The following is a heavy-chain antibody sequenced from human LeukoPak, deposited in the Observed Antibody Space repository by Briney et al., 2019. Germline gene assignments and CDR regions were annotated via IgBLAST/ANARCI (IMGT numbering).Heavy chain of an antibody. V-gene: IGHV3-7*01. Sequence: GSLRLSCAASGFVFRASYMSWVRKAPGKGLEWVATIKPDGSEKYHVDSVSGRFTISRDNTNDSLFLQMNSLRVDDTAVYYCVRGGTYWTVSWGQGTLVNVS. CDR1: GFVFRASY. J-gene: IGHJ5*01. CDR2: IKPDGSEK. CDR3: VRGGTYWTVS.